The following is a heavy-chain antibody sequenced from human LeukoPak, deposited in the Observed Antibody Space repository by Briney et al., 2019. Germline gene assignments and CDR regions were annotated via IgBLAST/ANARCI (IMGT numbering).Heavy chain of an antibody. CDR3: ASFSYYYDSSGYYGAFDI. CDR1: RYTFTGYY. CDR2: MNPESGVT. J-gene: IGHJ3*02. D-gene: IGHD3-22*01. V-gene: IGHV1-2*02. Sequence: ASVKVSCKASRYTFTGYYIHWVRQAPGQGLEWMGWMNPESGVTSYAQKFQGTVTMTRDTSISTAYMEVSRLTSDDTAVYYCASFSYYYDSSGYYGAFDIWGQGTMVTVSS.